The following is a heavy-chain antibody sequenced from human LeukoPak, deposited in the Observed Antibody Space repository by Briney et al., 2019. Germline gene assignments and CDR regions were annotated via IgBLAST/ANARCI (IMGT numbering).Heavy chain of an antibody. CDR3: ARHSTTVVTFSLSLGYFDY. CDR2: IIPIFGTA. V-gene: IGHV1-69*06. Sequence: ASVKVSCKASGYTFTSYGISWVRQAPGQGLEWMGGIIPIFGTANYAQKFQGRVTITADKSTSTAYMELSSLRSEDTAVYYCARHSTTVVTFSLSLGYFDYWGQGTLVTVSS. J-gene: IGHJ4*02. CDR1: GYTFTSYG. D-gene: IGHD4-23*01.